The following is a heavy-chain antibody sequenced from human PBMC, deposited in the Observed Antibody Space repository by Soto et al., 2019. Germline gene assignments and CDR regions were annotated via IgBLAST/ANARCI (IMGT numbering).Heavy chain of an antibody. CDR2: IYSGGST. Sequence: GESLKISCAASGFTVSSNYMSWVRQAPGKGLEWVSVIYSGGSTYYADSVKGRFIISRDNSKNTLYLQMNSLRAEDTAVYYCARDSSSWSYFDYWGQGTLVTVSS. D-gene: IGHD6-13*01. J-gene: IGHJ4*02. CDR3: ARDSSSWSYFDY. V-gene: IGHV3-66*01. CDR1: GFTVSSNY.